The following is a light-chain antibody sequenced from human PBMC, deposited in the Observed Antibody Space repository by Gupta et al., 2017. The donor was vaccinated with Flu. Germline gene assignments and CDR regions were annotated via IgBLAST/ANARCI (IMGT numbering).Light chain of an antibody. CDR3: GSDTGGSSLVV. CDR1: SSDIGSYNL. J-gene: IGLJ2*01. Sequence: ALTQPASVSGSPGQSITISCTGTSSDIGSYNLVSWYQHHPATAPKLMIYESNKRPSGVSDRFSGARYGTTATVTIAGLQAEDEADYYCGSDTGGSSLVVFGGGTKLTVL. CDR2: ESN. V-gene: IGLV2-23*03.